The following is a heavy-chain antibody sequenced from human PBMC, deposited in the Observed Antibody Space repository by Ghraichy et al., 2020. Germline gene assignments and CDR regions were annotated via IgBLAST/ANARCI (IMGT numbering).Heavy chain of an antibody. Sequence: SETLSLTCIVSGDSTSSSSYYWVWIRQPPGKGLEWVGTVYSGGATYYNPSLKSRVTMSVDTSKNQFSLKLTSVTAADTAVYYCARRSPYDHVWGSYPYSPSFDIWGQGTMVTVSS. CDR2: VYSGGAT. V-gene: IGHV4-39*01. D-gene: IGHD3-16*01. J-gene: IGHJ3*02. CDR3: ARRSPYDHVWGSYPYSPSFDI. CDR1: GDSTSSSSYY.